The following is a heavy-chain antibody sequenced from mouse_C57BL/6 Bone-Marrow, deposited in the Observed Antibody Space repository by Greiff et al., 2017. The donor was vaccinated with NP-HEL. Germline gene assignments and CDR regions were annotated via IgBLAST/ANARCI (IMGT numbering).Heavy chain of an antibody. CDR1: GYTFTSYW. Sequence: VKLQQPGAELVKPGASVKLSCKASGYTFTSYWMHWVKQRPGQGLEWIGMIHPNSGSTNYNEKFKSKATLTVDKSSSTAYMQLSSLTSEDSAVYYCARRGDGYYPLFAYWGQGTLVTVSA. V-gene: IGHV1-64*01. CDR2: IHPNSGST. D-gene: IGHD2-3*01. J-gene: IGHJ3*01. CDR3: ARRGDGYYPLFAY.